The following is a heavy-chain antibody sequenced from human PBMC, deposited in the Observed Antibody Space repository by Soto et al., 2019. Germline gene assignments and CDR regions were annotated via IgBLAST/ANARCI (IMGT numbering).Heavy chain of an antibody. CDR2: INHSGST. J-gene: IGHJ6*02. CDR3: ASSWGRNFYYGSGRHYYYDMDV. Sequence: SETLSLTCAVYGGSFSGYYWSWIRQPPGKGLEWIGEINHSGSTNYNPSLKSRVTISVDTSKNQFSLKLSSVTAADTAVYYCASSWGRNFYYGSGRHYYYDMDVWGQGATVTVSS. D-gene: IGHD3-10*01. V-gene: IGHV4-34*01. CDR1: GGSFSGYY.